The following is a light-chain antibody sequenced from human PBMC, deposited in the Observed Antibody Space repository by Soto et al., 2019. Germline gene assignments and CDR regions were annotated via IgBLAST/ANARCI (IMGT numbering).Light chain of an antibody. Sequence: DIQMTQSPSTLSASVADRITITCRASQSVSRRLAWYQQKPGKAPKLLIYDASSLESGVPSRFSGRGSGTEFTLTISSLQPDDCATYYCHTYNSYSLHTFGQGTKVDI. CDR1: QSVSRR. CDR3: HTYNSYSLHT. CDR2: DAS. J-gene: IGKJ2*01. V-gene: IGKV1-5*01.